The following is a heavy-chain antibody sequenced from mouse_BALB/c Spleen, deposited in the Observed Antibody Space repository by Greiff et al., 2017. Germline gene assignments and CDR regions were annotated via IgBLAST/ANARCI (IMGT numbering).Heavy chain of an antibody. Sequence: EVQLVESGGGLVKPGGSLKLSCAASGFTFSSYAMSWVRQSPEKRLEWVAEISSGGSYTYYPDTVTGRFTISRDNAKNTLYLEMSSLRSEDTAMYYCARDQFITTVVAHWYFDVWGAGTTVTVSS. J-gene: IGHJ1*01. V-gene: IGHV5-9-4*01. CDR3: ARDQFITTVVAHWYFDV. D-gene: IGHD1-1*01. CDR2: ISSGGSYT. CDR1: GFTFSSYA.